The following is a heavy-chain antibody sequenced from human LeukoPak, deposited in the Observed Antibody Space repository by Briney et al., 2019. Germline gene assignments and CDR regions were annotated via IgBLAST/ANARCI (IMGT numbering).Heavy chain of an antibody. D-gene: IGHD5-18*01. CDR1: GFTFTDYW. CDR2: ITIDGTDT. CDR3: ARCPTAMVFYFDY. J-gene: IGHJ4*02. Sequence: GGSLRLSCAASGFTFTDYWMLWARQTPGKGLVWVSRITIDGTDTSYADSVKGRFTISRDNAQNTVYLQMNSLRAEDTAIYYCARCPTAMVFYFDYWGQGTLVTVSS. V-gene: IGHV3-74*01.